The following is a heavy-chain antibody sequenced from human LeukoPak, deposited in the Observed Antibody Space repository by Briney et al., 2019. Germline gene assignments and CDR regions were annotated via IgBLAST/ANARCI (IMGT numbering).Heavy chain of an antibody. CDR3: ARRYNWNDPDAFDI. J-gene: IGHJ3*02. D-gene: IGHD1-20*01. CDR1: VGSISSYY. Sequence: PSETLSLTCTVSVGSISSYYWSWIRQPPGKGLEWIGYIYYSGSTNYNPSLKSRVTISVDTSKNQFSLKLSSVTAADTAVYYCARRYNWNDPDAFDIWGQGTMVTVSS. V-gene: IGHV4-59*08. CDR2: IYYSGST.